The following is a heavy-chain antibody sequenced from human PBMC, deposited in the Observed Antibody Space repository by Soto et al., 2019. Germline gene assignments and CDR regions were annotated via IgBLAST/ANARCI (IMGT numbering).Heavy chain of an antibody. CDR2: IRSKANSYAT. J-gene: IGHJ4*02. D-gene: IGHD2-15*01. V-gene: IGHV3-73*02. Sequence: EVQLVESGGGLVQPGGSLKLSCAASGLTFSGSAMHWVRQASGKGLEWVGRIRSKANSYATAYAASLKGRFTISRDDSKNTAYLQMNSLKTEDTAVYYCTTRDLGYCSGGSCYVVDFDYWGQGTLVTISS. CDR3: TTRDLGYCSGGSCYVVDFDY. CDR1: GLTFSGSA.